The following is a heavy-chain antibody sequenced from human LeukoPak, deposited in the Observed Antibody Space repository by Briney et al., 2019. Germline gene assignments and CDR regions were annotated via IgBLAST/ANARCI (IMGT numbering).Heavy chain of an antibody. CDR2: IKQDGSEK. CDR3: ARGWEVADYYDSSGYPH. CDR1: GFTFSSYW. V-gene: IGHV3-7*01. J-gene: IGHJ4*02. D-gene: IGHD3-22*01. Sequence: AGGSLRLSCAASGFTFSSYWMSWIRQAPGKGLEWVANIKQDGSEKYYVDSVKGRFTISRDNAKNSLYLQMNSLRAEDTAVYYCARGWEVADYYDSSGYPHWGQGTLVTVSS.